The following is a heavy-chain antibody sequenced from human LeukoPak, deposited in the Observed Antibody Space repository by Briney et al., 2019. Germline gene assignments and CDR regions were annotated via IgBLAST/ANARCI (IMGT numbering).Heavy chain of an antibody. CDR1: GFTFSNYW. J-gene: IGHJ5*02. CDR2: INPDGSST. Sequence: GGSLRLSCAASGFTFSNYWMHWVRQAPGKGLVWVSRINPDGSSTSYADAVNGRFTISRDNAKNTLYLQMNSLRADDTSVYYCTGGGTISSWFDPWGQGTPVTVSA. CDR3: TGGGTISSWFDP. V-gene: IGHV3-74*01. D-gene: IGHD3-3*01.